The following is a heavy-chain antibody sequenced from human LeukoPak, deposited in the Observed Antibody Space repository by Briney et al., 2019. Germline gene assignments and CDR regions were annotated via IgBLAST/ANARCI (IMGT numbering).Heavy chain of an antibody. Sequence: SETLSLTCAVYGGSFSGYYWSWIRQPPGEGLEWIGEINHSGSTNYNPSLKSRVTISVDTSKNQFSLKLSSVTAADTAVYYCAVGPRGMDVWGQGTTVTVSS. V-gene: IGHV4-34*01. CDR2: INHSGST. J-gene: IGHJ6*02. CDR3: AVGPRGMDV. CDR1: GGSFSGYY. D-gene: IGHD1-26*01.